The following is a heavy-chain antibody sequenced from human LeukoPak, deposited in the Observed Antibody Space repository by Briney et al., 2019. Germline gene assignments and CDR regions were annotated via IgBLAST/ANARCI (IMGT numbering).Heavy chain of an antibody. CDR3: AKGLTGRDNWSDY. CDR2: ISGSGGTT. CDR1: GFTFSNYD. J-gene: IGHJ5*01. Sequence: GGSLRLSCAPSGFTFSNYDMSWVRQAPGRGLECVSDISGSGGTTYYADSVKGRFTISRDNSKNTLYLQMNSLRAEDTAVYYCAKGLTGRDNWSDYWGQGTLVTVSS. V-gene: IGHV3-23*01.